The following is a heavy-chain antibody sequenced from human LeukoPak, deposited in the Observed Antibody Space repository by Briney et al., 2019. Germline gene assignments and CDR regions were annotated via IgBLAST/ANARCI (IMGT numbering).Heavy chain of an antibody. V-gene: IGHV3-7*01. CDR1: GFTFSSYW. J-gene: IGHJ5*02. D-gene: IGHD5-18*01. Sequence: GGSLRLSCVGSGFTFSSYWMGWVRQAPGKGLEWVANIKQDGSEIYYVDSVKGRFTISRDNAKNSLYLQMNSLRAEDTAIYYCARVLGYGWFDPWGQGTLVTVSS. CDR3: ARVLGYGWFDP. CDR2: IKQDGSEI.